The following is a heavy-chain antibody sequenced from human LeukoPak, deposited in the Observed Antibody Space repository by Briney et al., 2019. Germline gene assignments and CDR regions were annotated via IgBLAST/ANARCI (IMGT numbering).Heavy chain of an antibody. CDR2: IKEDGSEK. J-gene: IGHJ4*02. Sequence: QPGGSLRLSCAASGFSFSNYWMSWVRQAPGKGLEWVANIKEDGSEKYHVDSVKGRFTISRDNARNSLHLQLNSLRAEDTAVYYCARDRGYYNYFECWGQGTLVTVSS. V-gene: IGHV3-7*04. CDR1: GFSFSNYW. CDR3: ARDRGYYNYFEC. D-gene: IGHD3-9*01.